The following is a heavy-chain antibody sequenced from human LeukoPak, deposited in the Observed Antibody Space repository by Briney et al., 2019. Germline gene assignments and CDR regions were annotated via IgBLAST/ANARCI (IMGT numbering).Heavy chain of an antibody. V-gene: IGHV3-48*03. J-gene: IGHJ3*02. D-gene: IGHD3-22*01. CDR2: ISSSGSTK. CDR3: HYDSSGHDAFDI. Sequence: SGGSLTLSCAASGFTFSSYEMNWVRQAPGKGLEWVSSISSSGSTKYYADSLKGRFTISRDNARNSLYLQMNSLRAEDTAVYYCHYDSSGHDAFDIWGQGTMVTVSS. CDR1: GFTFSSYE.